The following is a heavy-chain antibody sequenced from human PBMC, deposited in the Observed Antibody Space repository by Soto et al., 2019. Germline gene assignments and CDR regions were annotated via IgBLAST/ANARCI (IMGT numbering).Heavy chain of an antibody. Sequence: QVQLVRSGAEVKKPGSSVKVSCKASGGTFSSYAISWVRQAPGQGLEWMGGIIPIFGTANYAQKFQGRVTITADESTSTAYMELSSLRSEDTAVYYCARDRRYCSSTSCPNDAFDIWGQGTMVTVSS. CDR1: GGTFSSYA. CDR2: IIPIFGTA. V-gene: IGHV1-69*01. CDR3: ARDRRYCSSTSCPNDAFDI. J-gene: IGHJ3*02. D-gene: IGHD2-2*01.